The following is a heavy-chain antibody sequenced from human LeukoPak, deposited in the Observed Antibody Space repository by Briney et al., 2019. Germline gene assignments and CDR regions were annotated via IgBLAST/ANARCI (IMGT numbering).Heavy chain of an antibody. V-gene: IGHV3-7*01. J-gene: IGHJ4*02. D-gene: IGHD4-23*01. CDR2: IKQDGSQK. Sequence: GGSLRLSCEASGFTFSDHWMNWVRQAPGKGLEWVACIKQDGSQKDYVDSVKGRFTISRDNAKNSLYLQMSSLRAEDTAVYYCARVGDGGLDYWGQGTLVTVSS. CDR3: ARVGDGGLDY. CDR1: GFTFSDHW.